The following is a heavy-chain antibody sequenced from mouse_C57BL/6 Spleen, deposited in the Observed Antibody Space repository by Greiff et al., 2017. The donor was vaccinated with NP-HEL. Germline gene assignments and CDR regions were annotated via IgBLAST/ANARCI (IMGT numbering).Heavy chain of an antibody. J-gene: IGHJ2*01. D-gene: IGHD2-5*01. CDR3: ARERLSNYDYFDY. CDR2: INPNNGGT. Sequence: EVQLQQSGPELVKPGASVKMSCKASGYTFTDYNMHWVKQSHGKSLEWIGYINPNNGGTSYNQKFKGKATLTVNKSSSTAYMELRSLTSEDSAVYYCARERLSNYDYFDYWGQGTTLTVSS. CDR1: GYTFTDYN. V-gene: IGHV1-22*01.